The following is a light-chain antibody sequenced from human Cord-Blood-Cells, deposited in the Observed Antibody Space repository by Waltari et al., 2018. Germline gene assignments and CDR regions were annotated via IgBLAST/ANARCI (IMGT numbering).Light chain of an antibody. CDR1: QSISSY. V-gene: IGKV1-39*01. CDR2: AAS. J-gene: IGKJ3*01. CDR3: QQSYSTPLT. Sequence: DIQMTQSPFSLSASVGDRVTLPCRASQSISSYLNWYQQKPASAPNLLIYAASSVQSGVPSRFGINGSGTDFTLSISSLQPEDFATYYCQQSYSTPLTFGPGTKVDIK.